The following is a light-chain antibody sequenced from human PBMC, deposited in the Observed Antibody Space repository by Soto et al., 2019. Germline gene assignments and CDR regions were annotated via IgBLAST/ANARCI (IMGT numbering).Light chain of an antibody. Sequence: DIQMTQSPSSLSASVGDRVTITCRASQSINNYLSWYQNKPGKAPNLLIFGASNLQSGVPSSFSGSGSGTDFTLTISSLQPEDFATYYCLQSYRTPLTFGGGTKVDIK. CDR1: QSINNY. CDR2: GAS. V-gene: IGKV1-39*01. CDR3: LQSYRTPLT. J-gene: IGKJ4*01.